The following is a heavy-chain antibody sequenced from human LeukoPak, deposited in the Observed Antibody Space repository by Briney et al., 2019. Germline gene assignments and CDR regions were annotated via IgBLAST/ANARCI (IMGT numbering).Heavy chain of an antibody. CDR2: ISISGGST. CDR3: AKDTPSRIDY. V-gene: IGHV3-23*01. CDR1: GFTFSAYA. J-gene: IGHJ4*02. Sequence: PGGSLRLSCAASGFTFSAYAMSWVRQAPGKGLEWVSHISISGGSTYYADSVKGRFTIPRDNSKNTLYLQMNSLRAEDTAVYYCAKDTPSRIDYWGQGTLVTVSS.